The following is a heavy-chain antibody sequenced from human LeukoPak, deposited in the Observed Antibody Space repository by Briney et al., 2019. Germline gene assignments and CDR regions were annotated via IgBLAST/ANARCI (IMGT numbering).Heavy chain of an antibody. V-gene: IGHV4-59*01. CDR3: ARGLRSRDGYNYDYFDD. CDR2: IYYSGST. D-gene: IGHD5-24*01. Sequence: KPSETLSPTCTVSGGSISTYHWSWIRQPPGKGLEWIGNIYYSGSTNYNPSLKSRVTISVDTSKNQFSLKLSSVTAADTAVYYCARGLRSRDGYNYDYFDDWGQGTLVTVSS. CDR1: GGSISTYH. J-gene: IGHJ4*02.